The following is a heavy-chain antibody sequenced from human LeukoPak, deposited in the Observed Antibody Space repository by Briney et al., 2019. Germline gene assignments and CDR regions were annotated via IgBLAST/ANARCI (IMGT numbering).Heavy chain of an antibody. D-gene: IGHD6-25*01. CDR1: GYSISSGYY. Sequence: SETLSLTCTVSGYSISSGYYWGWIRQPPGKGLEWIGYIYYSGSTNYNPSLKSRVTISVDTSKNQFSLKLSSVTAADTPVYYCARAISGAAGVFDYWGQGTLVTVSS. J-gene: IGHJ4*02. CDR2: IYYSGST. CDR3: ARAISGAAGVFDY. V-gene: IGHV4-61*01.